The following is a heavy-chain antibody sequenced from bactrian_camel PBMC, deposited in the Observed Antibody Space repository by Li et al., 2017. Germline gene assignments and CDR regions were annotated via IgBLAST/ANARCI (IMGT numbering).Heavy chain of an antibody. D-gene: IGHD1*01. J-gene: IGHJ4*01. Sequence: HVQLVESGGGSIQAGGSLRLSCAASGYRSRDSEYCWGWFRQPPGKKHEGVAHIGKSGNTMYADFVRGRFTISRDNAKNTLYLQLHSLKIEDTAKYYCLKWFSYTGDLPTPSSRGTQVTVS. CDR2: IGKSGNT. V-gene: IGHV3S53*01. CDR1: GYRSRDSE.